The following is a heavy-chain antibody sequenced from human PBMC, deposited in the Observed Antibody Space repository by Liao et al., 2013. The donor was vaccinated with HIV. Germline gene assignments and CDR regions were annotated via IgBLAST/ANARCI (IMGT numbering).Heavy chain of an antibody. V-gene: IGHV4-34*01. CDR1: GGSLSSYY. Sequence: QVQLQQWGAGLLKPSETLSLTCAVYGGSLSSYYWSWIRQPPGKGLEWIGDIDQSGFTNYSPSLRSRVTVSVAPFNNQFSLKLSSVTAADTAVYYCAGVPYSHGLYINAFALWGQGTMVTVSS. CDR2: IDQSGFT. D-gene: IGHD6-19*01. CDR3: AGVPYSHGLYINAFAL. J-gene: IGHJ3*01.